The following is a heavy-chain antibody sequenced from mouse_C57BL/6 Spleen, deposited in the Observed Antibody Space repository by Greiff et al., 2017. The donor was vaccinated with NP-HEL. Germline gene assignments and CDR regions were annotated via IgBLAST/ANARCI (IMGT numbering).Heavy chain of an antibody. J-gene: IGHJ2*01. CDR2: IDPNSGGT. V-gene: IGHV1-72*01. CDR1: GYTFTSYW. CDR3: ARWRPILQGYFDY. Sequence: QVHVKQPGAELVKPGASVKLSCKASGYTFTSYWMHWVKQRPGRGLEWIGRIDPNSGGTKYNEKFKSKATLTVDKPSSTAYMQLSSLTSEDSAVYYCARWRPILQGYFDYWGQGTTLTVSS.